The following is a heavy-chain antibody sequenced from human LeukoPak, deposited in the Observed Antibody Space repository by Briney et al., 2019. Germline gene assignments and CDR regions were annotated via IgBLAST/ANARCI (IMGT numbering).Heavy chain of an antibody. D-gene: IGHD3-9*01. CDR3: ARNNYDRGANYYYMDV. V-gene: IGHV3-7*01. J-gene: IGHJ6*03. Sequence: PGGSLRLSCAASGFTFSSYWMSWVRQAPGKGLEWVANIKQDGSEKYYVDSVKGRFTISRDNAKNSLYLQMNSLRAEDTAVYYCARNNYDRGANYYYMDVWGKGTTVTVSS. CDR2: IKQDGSEK. CDR1: GFTFSSYW.